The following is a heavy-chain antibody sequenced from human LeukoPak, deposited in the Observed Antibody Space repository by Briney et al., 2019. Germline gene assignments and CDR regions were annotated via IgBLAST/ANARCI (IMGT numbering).Heavy chain of an antibody. V-gene: IGHV3-23*01. CDR3: ANEIRPNDY. Sequence: GGSLRLSCGASGFTFSSHAMTWVRQAPGKGLEWVSAISISGDTTYYADAVKGRFTISRDNSKNTVYLQMNSLRAEDTAVYYCANEIRPNDYWGQGTLVTVSS. D-gene: IGHD4-17*01. J-gene: IGHJ4*02. CDR1: GFTFSSHA. CDR2: ISISGDTT.